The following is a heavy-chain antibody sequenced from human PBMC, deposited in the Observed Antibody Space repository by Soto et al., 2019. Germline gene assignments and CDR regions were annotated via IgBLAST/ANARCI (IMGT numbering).Heavy chain of an antibody. V-gene: IGHV5-51*01. CDR2: IYPGDSDT. Sequence: GESLKISCKGSGYSFTSYWIGWVRQMPGKGLEWMGIIYPGDSDTRYSPSFQGQVTISADKSISTAYLQWSSLKASDTAMYYCARQYQWRYCSSTSCYVPPYYYYYMDVWGKGNTVTVSS. CDR3: ARQYQWRYCSSTSCYVPPYYYYYMDV. CDR1: GYSFTSYW. D-gene: IGHD2-2*01. J-gene: IGHJ6*03.